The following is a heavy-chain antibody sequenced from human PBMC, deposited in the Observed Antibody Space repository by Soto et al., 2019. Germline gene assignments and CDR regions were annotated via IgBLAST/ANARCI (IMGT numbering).Heavy chain of an antibody. Sequence: GASVKVSCKASGYTFTSYGISWVRQAPGQGLEWMGWISANNGSTNYAQKLQGWVTMTRDTSISTAYMELSRLRSDDTAVYYCARDIIAGVRGVIHYYYGMDVWGQGTTVTVSS. CDR3: ARDIIAGVRGVIHYYYGMDV. D-gene: IGHD3-10*01. J-gene: IGHJ6*02. CDR2: ISANNGST. CDR1: GYTFTSYG. V-gene: IGHV1-18*01.